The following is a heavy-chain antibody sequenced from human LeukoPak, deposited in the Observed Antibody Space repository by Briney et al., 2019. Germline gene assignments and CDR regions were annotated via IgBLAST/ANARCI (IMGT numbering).Heavy chain of an antibody. CDR3: ARGSIVGATFDYFDY. D-gene: IGHD1-26*01. J-gene: IGHJ4*02. Sequence: ASVKVSCKASGYTFTGYYIHWVRQAPGQGLEWMGWINPNSGGTNYAQKFQGRVTMTRDTSISTAYMDLSRLRSDDTAVYYCARGSIVGATFDYFDYWGQGTLVTVPS. CDR2: INPNSGGT. CDR1: GYTFTGYY. V-gene: IGHV1-2*02.